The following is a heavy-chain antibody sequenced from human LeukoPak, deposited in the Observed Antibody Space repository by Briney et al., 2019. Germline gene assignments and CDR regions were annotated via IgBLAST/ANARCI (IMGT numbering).Heavy chain of an antibody. CDR3: ARPGNSDVRLFHY. CDR1: GGTFSSYA. V-gene: IGHV1-69*13. J-gene: IGHJ4*02. D-gene: IGHD4-23*01. CDR2: IIPIFGTA. Sequence: SVKVSCKASGGTFSSYAISWVRQAPGQGLEWMGGIIPIFGTANYAQKFQGRVTITADESTSTAYMELSSLRSEDTAVYYCARPGNSDVRLFHYWGQGTLVTVSS.